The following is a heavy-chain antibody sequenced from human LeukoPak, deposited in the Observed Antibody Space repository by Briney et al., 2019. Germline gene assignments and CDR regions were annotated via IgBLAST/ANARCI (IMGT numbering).Heavy chain of an antibody. CDR3: ARVGYDSSGYFVDY. J-gene: IGHJ4*02. V-gene: IGHV4-59*01. D-gene: IGHD3-22*01. CDR1: GGSIGSYY. CDR2: IYYSGST. Sequence: SETLSLTCTVSGGSIGSYYWSWIRQPPGKGLEWIGYIYYSGSTNYNPSLKSRVTISVDTSKNQFSLKLSSVTAADTAVYYCARVGYDSSGYFVDYWGQGTLVTVSS.